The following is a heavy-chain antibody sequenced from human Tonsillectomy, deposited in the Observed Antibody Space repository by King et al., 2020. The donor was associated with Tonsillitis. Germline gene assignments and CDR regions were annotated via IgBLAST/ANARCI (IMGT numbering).Heavy chain of an antibody. CDR2: ISYDGSNK. CDR1: GFTFSSYT. CDR3: ARGRITMVRGVTDWFDP. J-gene: IGHJ5*02. Sequence: VQLVESGGGVVQPERSLRLSCAASGFTFSSYTMHWVRQAPGKGLEWVAVISYDGSNKYYADSLKGRFTISRDNSKNTLYLQMNSLRAEDTAVYYCARGRITMVRGVTDWFDPWGQGTLVTVSS. V-gene: IGHV3-30-3*01. D-gene: IGHD3-10*01.